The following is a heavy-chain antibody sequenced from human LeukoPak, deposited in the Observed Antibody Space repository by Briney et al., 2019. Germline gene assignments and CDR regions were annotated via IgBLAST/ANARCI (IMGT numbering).Heavy chain of an antibody. CDR1: GSTFSNYA. Sequence: GGSLRLSCEASGSTFSNYAMSWVRQAPGKGLEWVSTIIGSGGTTYYADSVKGRFTISRDNSKNTLSLQMNSLRAEDTAVYYCARVWYGELKVDVWGQGTTVTVSS. D-gene: IGHD3-10*01. V-gene: IGHV3-23*01. CDR2: IIGSGGTT. J-gene: IGHJ6*02. CDR3: ARVWYGELKVDV.